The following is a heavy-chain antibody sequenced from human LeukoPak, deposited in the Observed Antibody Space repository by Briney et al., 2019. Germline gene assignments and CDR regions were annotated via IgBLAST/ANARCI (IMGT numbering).Heavy chain of an antibody. CDR2: ISYDGSNK. V-gene: IGHV3-30*18. CDR1: GFTFSSYG. Sequence: GGSLRLSCAASGFTFSSYGMHWVRQAPGKGLEWVAVISYDGSNKYYADSVKGRFTISRDNSKNTLYLQMNSLRAEDTAVYYCAKGPDYGDYLYYFDYWGQGTLVTVSS. J-gene: IGHJ4*02. D-gene: IGHD4-17*01. CDR3: AKGPDYGDYLYYFDY.